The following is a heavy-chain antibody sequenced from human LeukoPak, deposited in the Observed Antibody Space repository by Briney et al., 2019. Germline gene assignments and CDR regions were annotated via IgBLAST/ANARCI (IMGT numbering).Heavy chain of an antibody. CDR2: ICYSGST. J-gene: IGHJ3*02. D-gene: IGHD3-10*01. CDR3: ARALGGYGSAVIDAFDI. V-gene: IGHV4-31*03. CDR1: GGSISSGGYY. Sequence: SETLSLTCTVSGGSISSGGYYWSWIRQHPGKGLEWIGYICYSGSTYYNPSLKSRVTISVDTSKNQFSLKLSSVTAADTAVYYCARALGGYGSAVIDAFDIWGQGTMVTVSS.